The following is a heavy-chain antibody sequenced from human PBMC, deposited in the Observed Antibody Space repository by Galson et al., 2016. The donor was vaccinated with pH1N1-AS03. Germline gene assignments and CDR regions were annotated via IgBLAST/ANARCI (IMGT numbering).Heavy chain of an antibody. CDR2: ISWNSGSK. Sequence: SLRLSCAASGFTFDDYAMHWVRQAPGKGLEWVAGISWNSGSKAYSDSVKGRFTISRDNAKNSLYLQMDILRPEDTALYYCVKEFDKYTFGYGTVFDYWGPGTLVTVSS. D-gene: IGHD5-18*01. CDR3: VKEFDKYTFGYGTVFDY. V-gene: IGHV3-9*01. CDR1: GFTFDDYA. J-gene: IGHJ4*01.